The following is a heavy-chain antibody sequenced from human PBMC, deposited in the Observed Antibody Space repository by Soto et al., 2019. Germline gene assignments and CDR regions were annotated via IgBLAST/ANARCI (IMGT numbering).Heavy chain of an antibody. V-gene: IGHV3-9*01. J-gene: IGHJ3*02. CDR3: GKLGDIVVVVEGDAFDI. D-gene: IGHD2-15*01. CDR1: GFTFDDYA. Sequence: EVQLVESGGGLVQPGRSLRLSCAASGFTFDDYAMHWVRQAPGKGLEWVSGISWNSGSIGYADSVKGRFTISRDNAKNSLYLEMNSLRAEDTGLYYCGKLGDIVVVVEGDAFDIWGQGTMVTVSS. CDR2: ISWNSGSI.